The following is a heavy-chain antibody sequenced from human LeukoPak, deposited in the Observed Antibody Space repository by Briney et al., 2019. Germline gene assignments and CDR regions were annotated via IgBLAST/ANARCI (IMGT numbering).Heavy chain of an antibody. CDR3: ARGQYVLLWFGDEVGAFDI. Sequence: ASVKVSCKASGYTFTSYGISWVRQAPGQGLEWMGWISAYNGNTNYAHKLQGRVTMTTDTSTSTAYMELRSLRSDDTAVYYCARGQYVLLWFGDEVGAFDIWGQGTMVTVSS. CDR2: ISAYNGNT. D-gene: IGHD3-10*01. V-gene: IGHV1-18*01. J-gene: IGHJ3*02. CDR1: GYTFTSYG.